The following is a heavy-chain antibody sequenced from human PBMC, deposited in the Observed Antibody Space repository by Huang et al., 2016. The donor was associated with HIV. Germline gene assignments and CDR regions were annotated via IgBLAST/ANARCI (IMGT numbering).Heavy chain of an antibody. CDR3: ARPLTGTTALGY. D-gene: IGHD1-20*01. J-gene: IGHJ4*02. CDR2: IYYSGNI. Sequence: QLQLQESGPGLVKPSETLSLTCTVSGSSISSSYYWGWIRQPPGKGLEWIGNIYYSGNISYNPYIKSRVTISVDTSKKHISLKVDSVTAADTAVYYCARPLTGTTALGYWGQGTLVTVSS. V-gene: IGHV4-39*01. CDR1: GSSISSSYY.